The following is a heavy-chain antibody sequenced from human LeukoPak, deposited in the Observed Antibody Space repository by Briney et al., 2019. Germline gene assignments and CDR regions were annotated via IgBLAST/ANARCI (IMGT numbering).Heavy chain of an antibody. CDR3: ARDGAARPSNYYGMDV. V-gene: IGHV1-18*04. D-gene: IGHD6-6*01. J-gene: IGHJ6*02. CDR1: GYTFTGYY. CDR2: ISAYNGNT. Sequence: GASVKVSCKASGYTFTGYYMHWVRQAPGQGLEWMGWISAYNGNTNYAQKLQGRVTMTTDTSTSTAYMELRSLRSDDTAVYYCARDGAARPSNYYGMDVWGQGTTVTVSS.